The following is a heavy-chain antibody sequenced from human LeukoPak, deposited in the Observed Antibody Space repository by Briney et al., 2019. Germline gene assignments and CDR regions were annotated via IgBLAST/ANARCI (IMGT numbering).Heavy chain of an antibody. D-gene: IGHD3-10*01. CDR2: INPSSGTT. Sequence: ASVKVSCKASGYTLTSYYIHWVRHAPGQGLEWRGIINPSSGTTSCSQNFQGRLTMTWDTSTSTVYMEVSRLTSDDSAVYYCARAPRDKYFDYWGQGTLVTVSS. V-gene: IGHV1-46*01. CDR1: GYTLTSYY. CDR3: ARAPRDKYFDY. J-gene: IGHJ4*02.